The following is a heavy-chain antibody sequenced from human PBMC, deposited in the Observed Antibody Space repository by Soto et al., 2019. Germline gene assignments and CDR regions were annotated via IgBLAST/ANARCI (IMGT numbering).Heavy chain of an antibody. V-gene: IGHV1-3*01. D-gene: IGHD2-2*01. CDR2: INAGNGNT. CDR3: ARVKDPPYCSSTSCYAEDYYYYGMDV. Sequence: ASVKVSCKASGYTFTSYAMHWVRQAPGQRLEWMGWINAGNGNTNYAQKPQGRVTMTTDTSTSTAYMELRSLRSDDTAVYYCARVKDPPYCSSTSCYAEDYYYYGMDVWGQGTTVTVSS. J-gene: IGHJ6*02. CDR1: GYTFTSYA.